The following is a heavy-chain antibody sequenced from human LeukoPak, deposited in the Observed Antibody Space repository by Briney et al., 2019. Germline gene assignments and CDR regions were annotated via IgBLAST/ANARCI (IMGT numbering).Heavy chain of an antibody. J-gene: IGHJ3*02. D-gene: IGHD2-2*01. V-gene: IGHV1-69*13. CDR1: GGTFSSYA. CDR3: ARGVGLYQLPALRLDDAFDI. CDR2: IIPIFGTA. Sequence: ASVKVSCKASGGTFSSYAISWVRQAPGQGLEWMGGIIPIFGTANYAQKFQGRVTITADESTSTAYMELSSLRSEDTAVYYCARGVGLYQLPALRLDDAFDIWGQGTMVTVSS.